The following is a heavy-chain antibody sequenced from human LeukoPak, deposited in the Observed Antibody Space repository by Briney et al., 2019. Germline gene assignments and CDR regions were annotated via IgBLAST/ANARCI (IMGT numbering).Heavy chain of an antibody. CDR2: ISSSGSTI. J-gene: IGHJ4*02. D-gene: IGHD5-12*01. CDR3: ARDLSANGYDGLDY. CDR1: GFTFSRYE. V-gene: IGHV3-48*03. Sequence: GGSLRLSCAASGFTFSRYEMNWVRQAPGKGLEWVSYISSSGSTIYYADSVKGRFTISRDNAKNSLYLQMNSLRAEDTAVYYCARDLSANGYDGLDYWGQGTLVTVSS.